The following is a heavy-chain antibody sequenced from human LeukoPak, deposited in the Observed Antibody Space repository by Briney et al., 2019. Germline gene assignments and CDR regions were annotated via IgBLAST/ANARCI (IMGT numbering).Heavy chain of an antibody. D-gene: IGHD3-3*01. Sequence: VASVKVSCKASGYTFTSYAMNWVRQAPGQGLEWMGWTNTNTGNPTYAQGFTGRFVFSLDTSVSTAYLQISSLKAEDTAVYYCARDPFPVESGYYNGVDYWGQGTLVTVSS. V-gene: IGHV7-4-1*02. CDR1: GYTFTSYA. CDR2: TNTNTGNP. J-gene: IGHJ4*02. CDR3: ARDPFPVESGYYNGVDY.